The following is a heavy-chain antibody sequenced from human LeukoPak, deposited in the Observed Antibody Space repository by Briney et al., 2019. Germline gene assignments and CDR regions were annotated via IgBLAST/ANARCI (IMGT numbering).Heavy chain of an antibody. CDR3: AKDFGSGWFYDY. CDR1: GFNFSSYW. CDR2: INYDGTTT. J-gene: IGHJ4*02. Sequence: GGSLRLSCAASGFNFSSYWMHWVRQAPGKGLVWISRINYDGTTTSYADSVKGRFTISRDNAKNTLYLQMNSLRAEGTAVYYCAKDFGSGWFYDYWGQGTLVTVSS. V-gene: IGHV3-74*01. D-gene: IGHD6-19*01.